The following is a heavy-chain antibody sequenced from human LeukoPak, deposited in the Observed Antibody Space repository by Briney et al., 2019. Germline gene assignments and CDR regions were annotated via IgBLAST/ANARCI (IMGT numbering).Heavy chain of an antibody. J-gene: IGHJ4*02. V-gene: IGHV3-21*04. Sequence: GGSLRLSCAASGFTFSSYSMNWVRQAPGKGLEWVSSISSSSSYIYYADSVQGRFTISRDNSKSTLYLQMNSLRAEDTAVYYCAKQLEYCSDGSCYFPYWGQGTLVTVSS. CDR1: GFTFSSYS. D-gene: IGHD2-15*01. CDR3: AKQLEYCSDGSCYFPY. CDR2: ISSSSSYI.